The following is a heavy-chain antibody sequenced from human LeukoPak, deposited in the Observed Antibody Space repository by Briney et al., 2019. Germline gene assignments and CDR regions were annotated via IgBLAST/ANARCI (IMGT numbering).Heavy chain of an antibody. CDR1: GFTFDDYA. CDR3: AKAATTPSLNSNWFDP. D-gene: IGHD1-26*01. V-gene: IGHV3-9*03. CDR2: ISWNSGSI. J-gene: IGHJ5*02. Sequence: SLRLSCAASGFTFDDYAMHWVRQAPGKGLEWVSGISWNSGSIDYADSVRGRFTISRDNAKNSLYLQMNSLRAEDMALYYCAKAATTPSLNSNWFDPWGQGTLVTVSS.